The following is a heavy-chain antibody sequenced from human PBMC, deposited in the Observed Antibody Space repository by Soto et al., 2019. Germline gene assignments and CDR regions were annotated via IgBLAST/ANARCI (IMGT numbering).Heavy chain of an antibody. Sequence: EVQLVESGGGSVQTGGSLRISCAASGFTFGSYWMDWVRQAPGKGLVWVLRINGDGGRTTYADSVKGRFTISRDNAHNTLYLQMDSLTAGDTAVYYCSRETLWFGESPKSGGQGTLVTVSS. CDR1: GFTFGSYW. D-gene: IGHD3-10*01. CDR2: INGDGGRT. CDR3: SRETLWFGESPKS. J-gene: IGHJ4*02. V-gene: IGHV3-74*01.